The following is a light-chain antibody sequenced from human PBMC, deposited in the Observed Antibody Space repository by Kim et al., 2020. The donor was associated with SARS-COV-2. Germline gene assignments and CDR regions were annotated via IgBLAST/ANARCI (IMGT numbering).Light chain of an antibody. Sequence: GQSITISCTGTTTDIGDYDYVSWYQQHPGKAPKLIIYDVNNRPSGVSNRFSGSKSGNTASLTISGLQAEDGADYYCSSYTISSTWVFGGGTQLTVL. CDR1: TTDIGDYDY. CDR3: SSYTISSTWV. J-gene: IGLJ3*02. V-gene: IGLV2-14*03. CDR2: DVN.